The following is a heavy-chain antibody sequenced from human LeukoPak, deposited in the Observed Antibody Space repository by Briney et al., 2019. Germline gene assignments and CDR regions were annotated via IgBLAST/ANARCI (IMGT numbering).Heavy chain of an antibody. D-gene: IGHD3-22*01. CDR1: GGTFSSYA. V-gene: IGHV1-69*04. CDR3: ASLHYDSSGYPDY. J-gene: IGHJ4*02. CDR2: IIPILGIA. Sequence: ASVKVSCKASGGTFSSYAISWVRQAPGQGLEWMGRIIPILGIANYAQKFQSRVTITADKSTSTAYMELSSLRSEDTAVYYCASLHYDSSGYPDYWGQGTLVTVSS.